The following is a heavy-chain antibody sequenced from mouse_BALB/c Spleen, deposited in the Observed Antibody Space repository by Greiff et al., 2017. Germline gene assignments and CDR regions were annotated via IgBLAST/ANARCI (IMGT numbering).Heavy chain of an antibody. V-gene: IGHV1-4*02. J-gene: IGHJ2*01. D-gene: IGHD1-1*01. CDR1: GYTFTSYT. Sequence: VQLQESAAELARPGASVKMSCKASGYTFTSYTMHWVKQRPGQGLEWIGYINPSSGYTEYNQKFKDKTTLTADKSSSTAYMQLSSLTSEDSAVDYCARIDYYGSSFDYWGQGATLTESS. CDR3: ARIDYYGSSFDY. CDR2: INPSSGYT.